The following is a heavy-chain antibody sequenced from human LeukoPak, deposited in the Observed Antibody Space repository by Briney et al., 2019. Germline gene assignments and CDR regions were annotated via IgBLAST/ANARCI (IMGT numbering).Heavy chain of an antibody. Sequence: PGGSLRLSCAASGFTFSSYAMSRVRQAPGKGLEWVSAISGSGGSTYYADSVKGRFTISRDNSKNTLYLQMNSLGAEDTAVYYCAKDRTIAVAGQFDYWGQGTLVTVSS. V-gene: IGHV3-23*01. CDR1: GFTFSSYA. D-gene: IGHD6-19*01. J-gene: IGHJ4*02. CDR2: ISGSGGST. CDR3: AKDRTIAVAGQFDY.